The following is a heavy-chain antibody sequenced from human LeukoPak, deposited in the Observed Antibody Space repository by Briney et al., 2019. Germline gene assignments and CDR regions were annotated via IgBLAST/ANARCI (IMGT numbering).Heavy chain of an antibody. D-gene: IGHD3-22*01. CDR1: GYSFTSYW. CDR2: IDPSDSYT. CDR3: ARLNFDSGRFLDY. Sequence: GESLKISCKGSGYSFTSYWISWVRQMPGKGLEWMGRIDPSDSYTDYSPSFQGHVTLLVDKSINTAYLQWSSLKASDTAVYYCARLNFDSGRFLDYWGQGTLVTVSS. J-gene: IGHJ4*02. V-gene: IGHV5-10-1*01.